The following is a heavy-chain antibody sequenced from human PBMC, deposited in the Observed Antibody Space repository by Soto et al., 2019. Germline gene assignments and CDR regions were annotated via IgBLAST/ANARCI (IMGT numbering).Heavy chain of an antibody. D-gene: IGHD3-22*01. Sequence: ASVKVSCKASGYTFTSYYMHWVRQAPGQGLEWMGIINPSGGSTSYAQKFQGRVTMTRDTSTSTVYMELSSLRSEDTAVYYCERVEEYYDSSGPAFDIWGQGTMVTVSS. CDR3: ERVEEYYDSSGPAFDI. CDR2: INPSGGST. V-gene: IGHV1-46*01. J-gene: IGHJ3*02. CDR1: GYTFTSYY.